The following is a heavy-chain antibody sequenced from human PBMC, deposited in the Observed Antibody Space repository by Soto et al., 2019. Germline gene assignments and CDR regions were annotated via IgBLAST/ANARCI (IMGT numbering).Heavy chain of an antibody. Sequence: PSETLSLTCTVSGGSISNGGYFWSWFRQPSGKGLEWIGHIYNSGTTYNNPSLKSRVTMSVDTSMNQFSLKLSSVTAADTAVYYCTRGPSGDKVDYWGQGALVSVS. J-gene: IGHJ4*02. CDR3: TRGPSGDKVDY. V-gene: IGHV4-30-4*01. D-gene: IGHD7-27*01. CDR2: IYNSGTT. CDR1: GGSISNGGYF.